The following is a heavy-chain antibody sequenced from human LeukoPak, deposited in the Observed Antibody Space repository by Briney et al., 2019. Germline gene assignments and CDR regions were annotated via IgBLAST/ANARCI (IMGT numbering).Heavy chain of an antibody. CDR2: ISDSGDRT. CDR1: GFTFSTYA. CDR3: AKESKYYP. J-gene: IGHJ5*02. V-gene: IGHV3-23*01. D-gene: IGHD3-10*01. Sequence: TGGSLRPSCAASGFTFSTYAITWVRQAPGKGLEWLSAISDSGDRTYYADSVKGRFTISRDNSKNTLYLQMNSLRAEDTAVYYCAKESKYYPWGQGTLVTVSS.